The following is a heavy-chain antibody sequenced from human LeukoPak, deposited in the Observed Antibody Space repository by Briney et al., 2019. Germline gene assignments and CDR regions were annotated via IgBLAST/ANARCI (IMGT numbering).Heavy chain of an antibody. CDR2: IIPIFGTA. D-gene: IGHD2-2*01. CDR1: GGTFSSYA. J-gene: IGHJ6*02. V-gene: IGHV1-69*13. Sequence: SVKVSCKASGGTFSSYAISWVRQAPGQGLEWMGGIIPIFGTANYAQKFQGRVTITADESTSTAYMELSSLRSEDTAVYYCARVRIVVVPAAQPPFGAPLGTGYYGMDVWGQGTTVTVSS. CDR3: ARVRIVVVPAAQPPFGAPLGTGYYGMDV.